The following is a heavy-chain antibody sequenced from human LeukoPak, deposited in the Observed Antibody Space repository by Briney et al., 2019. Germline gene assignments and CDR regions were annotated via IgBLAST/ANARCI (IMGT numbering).Heavy chain of an antibody. J-gene: IGHJ6*02. Sequence: PGRSLRLSCAASGFTFSSYGMHWVRQAPGKGLEWVAVIWYDGSNKYYADSVKGRFTISRDNSKNTLYLQMNSLRAEDTAVYYCARGSDILTGYYQYYNYGMDVWGQGTTVTVSS. D-gene: IGHD3-9*01. CDR1: GFTFSSYG. V-gene: IGHV3-33*01. CDR3: ARGSDILTGYYQYYNYGMDV. CDR2: IWYDGSNK.